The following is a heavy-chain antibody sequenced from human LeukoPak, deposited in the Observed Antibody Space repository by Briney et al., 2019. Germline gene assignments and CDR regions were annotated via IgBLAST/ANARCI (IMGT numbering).Heavy chain of an antibody. J-gene: IGHJ3*01. V-gene: IGHV3-48*03. CDR1: GLTFSSYE. CDR3: ARDFLSGPSDSFDV. Sequence: GGSLRLSCAASGLTFSSYEMDWVRQAPGKGLEWVSYISSDANTLHYADSVKSRFTISRDNAKRSLFLQMNSLRSEDTGIYYCARDFLSGPSDSFDVWGQGTMVTVSS. CDR2: ISSDANTL. D-gene: IGHD1-26*01.